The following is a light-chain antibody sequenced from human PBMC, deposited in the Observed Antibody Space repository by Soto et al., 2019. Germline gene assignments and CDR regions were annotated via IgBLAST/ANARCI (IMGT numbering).Light chain of an antibody. V-gene: IGLV2-14*01. CDR1: NDDVGGYNY. CDR2: EVS. CDR3: SSYTTTSAVL. Sequence: QSVLTQPASVSGSPGQSISISCTGTNDDVGGYNYVSWYQQSPGNAPKLMIYEVSNRPSGVSNRFSGSKSGNTASLTISGLQAEDEADYYCSSYTTTSAVLFGGGTKVTVL. J-gene: IGLJ2*01.